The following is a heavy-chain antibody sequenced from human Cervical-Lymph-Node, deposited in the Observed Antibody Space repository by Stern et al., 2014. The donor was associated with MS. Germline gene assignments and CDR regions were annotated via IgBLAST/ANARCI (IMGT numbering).Heavy chain of an antibody. V-gene: IGHV1-69*01. CDR3: ARVGYCIGSNCIQGAMDV. J-gene: IGHJ6*02. D-gene: IGHD2-2*01. CDR2: ILPVFRTT. Sequence: QMQLVQSGAEVKQPGSSVKVSCSTSGGTFGIYATTWVRKAPGQGLEWMGGILPVFRTTNYAQKFQGRVILSADESTSTAYMELSSLRSEDTAVYYCARVGYCIGSNCIQGAMDVWGQGTTVIVSS. CDR1: GGTFGIYA.